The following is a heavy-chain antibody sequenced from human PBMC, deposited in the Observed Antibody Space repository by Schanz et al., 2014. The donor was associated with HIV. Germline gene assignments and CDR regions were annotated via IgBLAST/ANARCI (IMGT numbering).Heavy chain of an antibody. V-gene: IGHV3-15*01. CDR2: IKSKTDGGTT. CDR3: TTVRSGWFLGVFDI. CDR1: GGSISSGGYY. J-gene: IGHJ3*02. Sequence: VQLQESGPGLVKPSQTLSLTCTVSGGSISSGGYYWSWIRQHPGKGLEWVGRIKSKTDGGTTDYAAPVKGRFTISRDDAKNTLYLQMNSLKTEDTAVYYCTTVRSGWFLGVFDIWGQGTMVTVSS. D-gene: IGHD6-19*01.